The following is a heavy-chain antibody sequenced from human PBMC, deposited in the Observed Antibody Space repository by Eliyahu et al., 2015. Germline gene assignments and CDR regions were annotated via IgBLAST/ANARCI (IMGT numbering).Heavy chain of an antibody. CDR1: GSSISRXNW. D-gene: IGHD6-19*01. J-gene: IGHJ2*01. V-gene: IGHV4-28*01. Sequence: QVQLQESGPGLVKPSDTLSLTXDASGSSISRXNWWGWXRQPPGKGLGWXGXIXYXGTTYYNPSLKSRITMXLDTSKNQFSLRLSSVTAVDAAVYFCARMVAGTWYFDLWGRGTQVTVSS. CDR2: IXYXGTT. CDR3: ARMVAGTWYFDL.